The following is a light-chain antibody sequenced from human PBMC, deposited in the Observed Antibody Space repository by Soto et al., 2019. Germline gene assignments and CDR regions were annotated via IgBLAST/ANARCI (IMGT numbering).Light chain of an antibody. J-gene: IGKJ2*01. V-gene: IGKV1-39*01. CDR1: QGIRDD. CDR3: QQSYRLPYT. Sequence: DTQMTQSPSTLSASVVDRVTITCLASQGIRDDLGWYQHKPGKAPNLLVYAATILQSWVSSRFSGSGSGTDFTLTISSLQPEDSATYCCQQSYRLPYTVGQGTKV. CDR2: AAT.